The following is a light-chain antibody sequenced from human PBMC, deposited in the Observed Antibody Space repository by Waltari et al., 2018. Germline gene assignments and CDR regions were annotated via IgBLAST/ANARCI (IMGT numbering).Light chain of an antibody. V-gene: IGLV4-69*02. CDR3: QTWDTGTVV. CDR2: VNSDGSH. Sequence: QVLLTQSPSASASLGASFKLTCTLSSGHSSYAIACHQQQPEKGPRYLMQVNSDGSHSKGDVMPDGVSGSSSGTGRYLTISRLQSDDEADYYCQTWDTGTVVFGGGTKLTVL. CDR1: SGHSSYA. J-gene: IGLJ2*01.